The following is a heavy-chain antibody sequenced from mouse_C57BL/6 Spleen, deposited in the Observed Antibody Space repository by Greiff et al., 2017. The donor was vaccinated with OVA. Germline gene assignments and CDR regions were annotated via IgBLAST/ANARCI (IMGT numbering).Heavy chain of an antibody. CDR2: INYDGSST. CDR1: GFTFSDYY. CDR3: ERGGFEY. Sequence: EVQLVESEGGLVQPGSSMKLSCTASGFTFSDYYMAWVRQVPEKGLEWVANINYDGSSTYYLDSLKSRFIISRDNAKNILYLQMSSLTSEDTATYYGERGGFEYWGKGTTLTVSS. V-gene: IGHV5-16*01. J-gene: IGHJ2*01.